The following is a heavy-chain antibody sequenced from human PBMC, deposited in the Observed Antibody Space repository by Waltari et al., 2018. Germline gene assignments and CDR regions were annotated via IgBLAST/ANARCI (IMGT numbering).Heavy chain of an antibody. J-gene: IGHJ6*02. CDR2: ISSSGSTI. CDR3: ARGGSGGWYFYYYYYGMDV. V-gene: IGHV3-48*03. CDR1: GFTFSSYE. D-gene: IGHD6-19*01. Sequence: EVQLVESGGGLVQPGGSLRLSCAASGFTFSSYEMNWVRQAPGKGLEWVSYISSSGSTIYYADSVKGRFTISRDNAKNSLYLQMNSLRAEDTAVYYCARGGSGGWYFYYYYYGMDVWGQGTTVTVSS.